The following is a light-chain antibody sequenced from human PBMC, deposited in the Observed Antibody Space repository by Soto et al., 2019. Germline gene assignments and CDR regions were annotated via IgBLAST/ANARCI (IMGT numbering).Light chain of an antibody. CDR2: EIS. CDR1: SGDVGGYNY. CDR3: CSYASSSTLYV. J-gene: IGLJ1*01. V-gene: IGLV2-14*03. Sequence: QSALTQPASMYGSPGQSITISCTGTSGDVGGYNYVSWYQQHPGKAPKLMIYEISNRPSGVSNRFSGSKSGNTASLTISGLQAEDEADYYCCSYASSSTLYVFGTGTKVTVL.